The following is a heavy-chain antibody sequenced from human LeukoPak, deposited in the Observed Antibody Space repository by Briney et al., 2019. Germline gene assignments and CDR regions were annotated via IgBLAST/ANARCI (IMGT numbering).Heavy chain of an antibody. J-gene: IGHJ6*03. Sequence: GSLRLSCAASGFTLSDYYMSWIRQPPGKGLEWIGSIYYSGSTYYNPSLKSRVTISVDTSKNQFSLKLSSVTAADTAVYYCARRVRIAARPDGYYYYMDVWGKGTTVTVSS. CDR2: IYYSGST. V-gene: IGHV4-39*01. D-gene: IGHD6-6*01. CDR3: ARRVRIAARPDGYYYYMDV. CDR1: GFTLSDYY.